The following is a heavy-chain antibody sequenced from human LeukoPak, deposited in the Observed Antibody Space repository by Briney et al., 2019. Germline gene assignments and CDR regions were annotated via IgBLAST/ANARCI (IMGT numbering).Heavy chain of an antibody. CDR2: IYPGDSDT. D-gene: IGHD6-19*01. Sequence: HGESLKISCKGSGYSFSSYWIGWVRQMPGKGLEWMGIIYPGDSDTRYSPSFQGQVTISADKSISTAYLQWSSLKASDTAMYYCARHRGWYSSDDAFDIWGQGTMVTVSS. CDR1: GYSFSSYW. J-gene: IGHJ3*02. V-gene: IGHV5-51*01. CDR3: ARHRGWYSSDDAFDI.